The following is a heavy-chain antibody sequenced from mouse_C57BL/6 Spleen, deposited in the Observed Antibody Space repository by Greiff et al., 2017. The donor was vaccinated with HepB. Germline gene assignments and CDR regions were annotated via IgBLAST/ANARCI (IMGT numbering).Heavy chain of an antibody. D-gene: IGHD3-3*01. CDR2: FHPYNDDT. Sequence: QVHVKQSGAELVKPGASVKMSCKASGYTFTTYPIEWMKQNHGKSLEWIGNFHPYNDDTKYNEKFKGKATLTVEKSSSTVYLELSRLTSDDSAVYYCARRGWAYWYFDVWGTGTTVTVSS. J-gene: IGHJ1*03. V-gene: IGHV1-47*01. CDR1: GYTFTTYP. CDR3: ARRGWAYWYFDV.